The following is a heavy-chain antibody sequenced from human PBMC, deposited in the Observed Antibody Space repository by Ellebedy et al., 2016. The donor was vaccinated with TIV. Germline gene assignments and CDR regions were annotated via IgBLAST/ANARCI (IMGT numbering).Heavy chain of an antibody. J-gene: IGHJ5*02. CDR1: GGSISSSF. CDR3: AREDYDILTGNNDWFDP. D-gene: IGHD3-9*01. V-gene: IGHV4-59*01. CDR2: ISNSGST. Sequence: SETLSLTCTVTGGSISSSFWNWIRQPPGKGLEWIGYISNSGSTNYSLSLKSRVIMSIDTSKNQFSLRLSSVTAADTAVYYCAREDYDILTGNNDWFDPWGQGTLVTVSS.